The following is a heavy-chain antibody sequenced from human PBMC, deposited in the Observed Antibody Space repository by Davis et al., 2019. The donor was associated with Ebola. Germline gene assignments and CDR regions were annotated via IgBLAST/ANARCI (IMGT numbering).Heavy chain of an antibody. D-gene: IGHD3-22*01. CDR1: GGFISSDY. CDR2: IFHGGST. V-gene: IGHV4-59*01. Sequence: MPSETLSLTCTVSGGFISSDYWSWIRQPPGKGLEWIGYIFHGGSTNYNPSLKSRVTISIDRSKNQFSLKLTSVTAADTAVYYCARPDSSGYYENWFDPWGQGTLVTVSA. CDR3: ARPDSSGYYENWFDP. J-gene: IGHJ5*02.